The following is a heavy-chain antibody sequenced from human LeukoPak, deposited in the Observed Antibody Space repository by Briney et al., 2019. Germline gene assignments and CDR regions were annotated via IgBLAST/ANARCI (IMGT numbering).Heavy chain of an antibody. V-gene: IGHV3-23*01. J-gene: IGHJ6*03. CDR2: ISGGGGST. CDR3: AKAATVTTHYYYYMDV. Sequence: GGSLRLSCAASGFTFNNYAMNWVRQAPGKGLEWVSGISGGGGSTYHADSVKGRFTISGDNSRNTVYLQMNSLRAEDTAVYYCAKAATVTTHYYYYMDVWGKGTTVTISS. CDR1: GFTFNNYA. D-gene: IGHD4-17*01.